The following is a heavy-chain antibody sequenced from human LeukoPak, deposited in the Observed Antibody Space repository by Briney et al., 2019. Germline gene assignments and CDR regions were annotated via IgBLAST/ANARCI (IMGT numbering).Heavy chain of an antibody. J-gene: IGHJ3*01. V-gene: IGHV3-9*01. Sequence: PGGSLRLSCAASGFTFEDYAMHWVRQVPGKGLEWVSSISWNSDKIGYADSVKGRFTISRDNAKNSLYLQMNSLRAEDTAFYYCAKGTTTVTQDAFDVRGQGTGVTVSS. CDR2: ISWNSDKI. CDR1: GFTFEDYA. D-gene: IGHD4-17*01. CDR3: AKGTTTVTQDAFDV.